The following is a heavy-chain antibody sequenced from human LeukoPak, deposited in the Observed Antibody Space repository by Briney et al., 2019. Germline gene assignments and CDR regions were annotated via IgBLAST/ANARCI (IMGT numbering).Heavy chain of an antibody. CDR2: INPNSGGT. D-gene: IGHD1-14*01. CDR1: GYTITGYY. V-gene: IGHV1-2*02. CDR3: ARENPRKAYSDY. J-gene: IGHJ4*02. Sequence: ASVKVSCKASGYTITGYYMHWVRQAPGQGLEWMGWINPNSGGTNYAQKFQGRVTMTRDTSLSTAYMELSRLRSDDTAVYYCARENPRKAYSDYWGQGTLVTVSS.